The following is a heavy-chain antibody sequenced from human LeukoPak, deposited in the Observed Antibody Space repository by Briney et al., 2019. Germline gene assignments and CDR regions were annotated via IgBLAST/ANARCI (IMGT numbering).Heavy chain of an antibody. V-gene: IGHV4-61*08. Sequence: SETLSLTCTVSGGSISSGDYYWSWIRQPPGKGLEWIGYIYYSGSTNYNPSLKSRVTISVDTSKNQFSLKLSSVTAADTAVYYCARDPSNLGLFDYWGQGTLVTVSS. D-gene: IGHD1-1*01. CDR2: IYYSGST. J-gene: IGHJ4*02. CDR1: GGSISSGDYY. CDR3: ARDPSNLGLFDY.